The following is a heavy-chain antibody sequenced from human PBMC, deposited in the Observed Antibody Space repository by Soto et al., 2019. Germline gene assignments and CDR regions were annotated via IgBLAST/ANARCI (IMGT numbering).Heavy chain of an antibody. D-gene: IGHD3-10*01. J-gene: IGHJ4*01. CDR2: ISWDGGST. V-gene: IGHV3-43D*03. CDR3: AKERGGSVSYFFDY. CDR1: GFTFDDYA. Sequence: GGSLRLSCAASGFTFDDYAMHWVRQAPGKGLEWVSLISWDGGSTYYADSVKGRFTISRDNSKNSLYLQMNSLRAEDTALYYCAKERGGSVSYFFDYWGHGPLVTVST.